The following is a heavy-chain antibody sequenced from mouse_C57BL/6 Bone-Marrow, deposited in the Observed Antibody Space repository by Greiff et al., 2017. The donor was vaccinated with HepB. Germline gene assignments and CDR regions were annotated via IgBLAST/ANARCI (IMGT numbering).Heavy chain of an antibody. CDR2: INPSTGGT. Sequence: EVQLQQSGPELVKPGASVKISCKASGYSFTGYYMNWVKQSPEKSLEWIGEINPSTGGTTYNQKFKAKATLTVDKSSSTAYMQLKSLTSEDSAVYYCARSGVYYGNYWGHGTTRTVSS. D-gene: IGHD2-1*01. J-gene: IGHJ2*01. V-gene: IGHV1-42*01. CDR1: GYSFTGYY. CDR3: ARSGVYYGNY.